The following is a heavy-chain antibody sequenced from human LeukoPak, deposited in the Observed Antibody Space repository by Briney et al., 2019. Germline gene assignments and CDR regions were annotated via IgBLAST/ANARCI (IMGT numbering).Heavy chain of an antibody. CDR1: GFTFSSYA. D-gene: IGHD6-19*01. CDR2: INSDGSST. V-gene: IGHV3-74*01. J-gene: IGHJ6*02. CDR3: ARDLAVAVNYYGMDV. Sequence: AGGSLRLSCAASGFTFSSYAMSWVRQAPGKGLVWVSRINSDGSSTSYADSVKGRFTISRDNAKNTLYLQMNSLRAEDTAVYYCARDLAVAVNYYGMDVWGQGTTVTVSS.